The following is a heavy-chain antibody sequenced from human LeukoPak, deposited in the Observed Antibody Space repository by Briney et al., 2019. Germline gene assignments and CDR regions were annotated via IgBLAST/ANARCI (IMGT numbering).Heavy chain of an antibody. Sequence: GGSLRLSCAASGFSFSNCAMSWVRQAPGKGLEWVAAISDSADNTYYADSGKGRLTISRDDSKNTLFLQMNSLRAEDTAVYYCAKGHSTSSFNYYLMDVWGQGTTVTVSS. D-gene: IGHD6-6*01. CDR3: AKGHSTSSFNYYLMDV. CDR2: ISDSADNT. J-gene: IGHJ6*02. V-gene: IGHV3-23*01. CDR1: GFSFSNCA.